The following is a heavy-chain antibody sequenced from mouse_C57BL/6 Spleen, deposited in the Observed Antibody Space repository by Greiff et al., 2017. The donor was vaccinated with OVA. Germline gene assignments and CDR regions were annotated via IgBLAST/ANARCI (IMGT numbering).Heavy chain of an antibody. Sequence: QVQLQQPGAELVMPGASVKLSCKASGYTFTSYWMPWVKQRPGQGLEWIGEIDPSDSYTNYNQKFKGKSTLTVDKSSSTAYMQLSSLTSEDSAVYYCARGAQATYFDYWGQGTTLTVSS. CDR1: GYTFTSYW. CDR2: IDPSDSYT. V-gene: IGHV1-69*01. D-gene: IGHD3-2*02. CDR3: ARGAQATYFDY. J-gene: IGHJ2*01.